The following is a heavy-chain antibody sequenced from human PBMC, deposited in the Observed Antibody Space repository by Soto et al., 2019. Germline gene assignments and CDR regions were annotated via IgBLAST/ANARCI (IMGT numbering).Heavy chain of an antibody. CDR3: ASCGGDCYSGFYYYGMDV. D-gene: IGHD2-21*02. V-gene: IGHV1-69*13. J-gene: IGHJ6*02. Sequence: SVKVSCKASGGTFSSYAISWVRQAPGQGLEWMGGIIPIFGTANYAQKFQGRVTITADESTSTAYMELSSLRSEDTAVYYCASCGGDCYSGFYYYGMDVWGQGTTVTVSS. CDR1: GGTFSSYA. CDR2: IIPIFGTA.